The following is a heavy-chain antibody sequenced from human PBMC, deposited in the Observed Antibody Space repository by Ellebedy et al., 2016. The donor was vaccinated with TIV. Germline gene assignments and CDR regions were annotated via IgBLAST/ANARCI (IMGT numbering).Heavy chain of an antibody. V-gene: IGHV3-23*01. CDR2: LTADGRST. Sequence: GESLKISXAASGFSLSSSFMSWIRQAPGKGLEWVSTLTADGRSTYFADSVKGRFTISRDNSKNTVYLQMNSLRSEDTAVYYCRPGHYSDAWGRGTLVTVSS. CDR1: GFSLSSSF. J-gene: IGHJ4*02. CDR3: RPGHYSDA.